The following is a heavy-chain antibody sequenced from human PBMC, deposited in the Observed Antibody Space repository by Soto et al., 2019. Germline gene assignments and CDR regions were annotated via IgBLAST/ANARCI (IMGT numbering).Heavy chain of an antibody. V-gene: IGHV3-30-3*01. J-gene: IGHJ6*02. Sequence: QVQLVESGGGVVQPGRSLSLSCAASGFTFRDYAMHWVRQAPGKGLEWVTLISSDATNKYLADSVKGRFTISKDNSKNTLYLQMNSLRVEDTGLYYCARQGMAARKYYSTYLDVWGQGTKVIV. CDR3: ARQGMAARKYYSTYLDV. CDR1: GFTFRDYA. D-gene: IGHD6-6*01. CDR2: ISSDATNK.